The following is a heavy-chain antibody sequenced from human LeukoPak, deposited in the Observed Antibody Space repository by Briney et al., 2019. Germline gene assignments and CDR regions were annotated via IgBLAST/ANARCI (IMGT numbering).Heavy chain of an antibody. V-gene: IGHV4-59*01. J-gene: IGHJ3*02. Sequence: PSQTLSLTCTVSGGSISSYYWSWIRQPPGKGLEWIGYIYYSGSTNYNPSLKSRVTISVDTSKNQFSLKLSSVTAADTAVYYCARENSDCTNGVCSDSDAFDIWGQGTMVTVSS. CDR2: IYYSGST. CDR3: ARENSDCTNGVCSDSDAFDI. D-gene: IGHD2-8*01. CDR1: GGSISSYY.